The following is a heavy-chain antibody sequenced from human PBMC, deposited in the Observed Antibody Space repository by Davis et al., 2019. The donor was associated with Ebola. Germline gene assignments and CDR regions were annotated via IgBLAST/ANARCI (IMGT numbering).Heavy chain of an antibody. Sequence: ASSVKVPCKASGGTFSSYAISWVRQAPGQGLEWMGGIIPIFGTANYAQKFQGRVTITADESTSTAYMELSSLRSEDTAVYYCARADYGDYRDNGMDVWGQGTTVTVSS. CDR1: GGTFSSYA. J-gene: IGHJ6*02. CDR3: ARADYGDYRDNGMDV. CDR2: IIPIFGTA. D-gene: IGHD4-17*01. V-gene: IGHV1-69*13.